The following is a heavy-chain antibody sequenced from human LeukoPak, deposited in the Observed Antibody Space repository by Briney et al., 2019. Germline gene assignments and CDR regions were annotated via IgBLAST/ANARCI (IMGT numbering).Heavy chain of an antibody. D-gene: IGHD6-19*01. CDR2: IYYTGGT. CDR3: AKYGNSGWVIDN. CDR1: GGSIGSDY. V-gene: IGHV4-59*08. J-gene: IGHJ4*02. Sequence: ASETLSLTCTVSGGSIGSDYRTWIRQPPGKGLEYIGYIYYTGGTNYNPSLKSRVTISVDTSKNQFSLKLSSVTAADTAVYFCAKYGNSGWVIDNWGQGTLVTVSS.